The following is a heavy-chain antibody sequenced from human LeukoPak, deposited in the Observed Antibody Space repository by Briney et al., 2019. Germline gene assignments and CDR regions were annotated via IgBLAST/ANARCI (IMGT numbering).Heavy chain of an antibody. V-gene: IGHV3-74*01. CDR2: INSDGSST. CDR1: GFTFSSYW. CDR3: ARGPGFLEWPYYFDY. D-gene: IGHD3-3*01. J-gene: IGHJ4*02. Sequence: PGGSLRLSCAASGFTFSSYWMHWVRQAPGKGLVWVSRINSDGSSTSYADSVKGRFTISRDNAKNTLYLQMNSLRAEDTAVYYCARGPGFLEWPYYFDYWGQGTLVTVSS.